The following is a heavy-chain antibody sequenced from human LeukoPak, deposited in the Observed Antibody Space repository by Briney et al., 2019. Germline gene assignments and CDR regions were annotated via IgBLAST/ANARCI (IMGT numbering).Heavy chain of an antibody. CDR2: INHSGST. V-gene: IGHV4-34*01. CDR3: AKGLGTNRYSSSWYGVYFDY. CDR1: GGSFSGYY. D-gene: IGHD6-13*01. Sequence: SETLSLTCAVYGGSFSGYYWSWIRQPPGKGLEWIGEINHSGSTNYNPSLKSRVTISVDTSKTQFSLKLSSVTAADTAVYYCAKGLGTNRYSSSWYGVYFDYWGQGTLVTVSS. J-gene: IGHJ4*02.